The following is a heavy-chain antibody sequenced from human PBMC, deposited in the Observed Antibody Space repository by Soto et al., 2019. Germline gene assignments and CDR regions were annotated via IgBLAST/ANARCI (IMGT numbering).Heavy chain of an antibody. CDR3: ARGGAYDPPRGYYYYYYMDV. CDR2: INPSSGVT. J-gene: IGHJ6*03. Sequence: ASVKVSCKASGYTFTGYYMHWVRQAPGQGLESMGWINPSSGVTNYAQKFQGWVTMTGDTSVSTAYMELSRLKSDDTAVYYCARGGAYDPPRGYYYYYYMDVWGKGTTVTVSS. D-gene: IGHD5-12*01. V-gene: IGHV1-2*04. CDR1: GYTFTGYY.